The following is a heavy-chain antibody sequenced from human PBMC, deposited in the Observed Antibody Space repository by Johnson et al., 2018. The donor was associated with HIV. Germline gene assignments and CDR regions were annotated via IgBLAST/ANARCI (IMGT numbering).Heavy chain of an antibody. CDR1: GFTFSSYW. CDR3: ARVLIVVVVAAEIDAFDI. Sequence: GVVQPGGSLRLSCAASGFTFSSYWMSWVRQAPGKGLEWVANIKQDGSEKYYVDSVKGRFTISRDNAKNSLYLQMNSLRAEDTALYYCARVLIVVVVAAEIDAFDIWGQGTMVTVSS. V-gene: IGHV3-7*03. J-gene: IGHJ3*02. CDR2: IKQDGSEK. D-gene: IGHD2-15*01.